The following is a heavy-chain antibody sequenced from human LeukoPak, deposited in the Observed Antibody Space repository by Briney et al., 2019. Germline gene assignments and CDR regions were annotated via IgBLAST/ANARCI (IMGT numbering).Heavy chain of an antibody. CDR3: ARDRGDYGQYYFDY. D-gene: IGHD4-17*01. J-gene: IGHJ4*02. CDR2: IWYDGSNK. Sequence: GGSLRLSCAASGFTFSSYSMNWVRQAPGKGLEWVAVIWYDGSNKYYADSVKGRFTISRDNSKNTLYLQMNSLRAEDTALYYCARDRGDYGQYYFDYWGQGTLVTVSS. CDR1: GFTFSSYS. V-gene: IGHV3-33*08.